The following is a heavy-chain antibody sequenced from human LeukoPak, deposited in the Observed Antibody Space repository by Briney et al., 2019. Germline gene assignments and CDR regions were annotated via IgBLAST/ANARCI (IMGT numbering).Heavy chain of an antibody. CDR1: GLTFSSNS. Sequence: SGGSLRLSCAASGLTFSSNSMSWVRQPPGKGLEWVSGISVSGITVYADSVKGRLTISRDNSKNTLYLQMNNLRAEDTALYYCAKGFSVRGRFDPWGQGTLATVSS. D-gene: IGHD2-15*01. V-gene: IGHV3-23*01. CDR2: ISVSGIT. J-gene: IGHJ5*02. CDR3: AKGFSVRGRFDP.